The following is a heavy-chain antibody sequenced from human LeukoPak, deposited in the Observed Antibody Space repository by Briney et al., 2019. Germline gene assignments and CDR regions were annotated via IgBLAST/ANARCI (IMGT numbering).Heavy chain of an antibody. CDR3: ARDVNLKQLAD. CDR2: IRYDGNKE. CDR1: GFRFSTYS. D-gene: IGHD6-6*01. V-gene: IGHV3-30*02. J-gene: IGHJ4*02. Sequence: GGSLRLSCAASGFRFSTYSMHWVRQAPGKGLEWMAFIRYDGNKEDYADFVKGRFTVSKDDSKNTVYLLMSSLRPEDTAVYYCARDVNLKQLADWGQGTLVTVSS.